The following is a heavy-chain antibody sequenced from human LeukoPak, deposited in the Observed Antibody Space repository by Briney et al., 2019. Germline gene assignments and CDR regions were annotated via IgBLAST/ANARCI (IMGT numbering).Heavy chain of an antibody. Sequence: GGSLRLYCAASGFTFSSYAMHWVRQAPGKGLEWVAVISYDGSNKYYADSVKGRFTISRDNSKNTLYLQMNSLRAEDTAVYYCARAMIGHLDYWGQGTLVTVSS. CDR1: GFTFSSYA. CDR3: ARAMIGHLDY. V-gene: IGHV3-30*01. J-gene: IGHJ4*02. D-gene: IGHD3-22*01. CDR2: ISYDGSNK.